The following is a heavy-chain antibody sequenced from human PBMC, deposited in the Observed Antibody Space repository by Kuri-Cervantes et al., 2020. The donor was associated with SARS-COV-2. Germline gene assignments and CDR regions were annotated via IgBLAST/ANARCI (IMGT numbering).Heavy chain of an antibody. D-gene: IGHD3-22*01. J-gene: IGHJ4*02. V-gene: IGHV3-7*02. CDR1: GFTFSSYW. CDR2: IKQDGGEK. CDR3: AMKSTRNNYYDSSGSFDY. Sequence: GGSLRLSCAASGFTFSSYWMSWVRQAPGKGLEWVANIKQDGGEKYYVDSVKGRFTISRDNAKNSLYLQMNSLRAEDTAVYYCAMKSTRNNYYDSSGSFDYWGQGTLVTVSS.